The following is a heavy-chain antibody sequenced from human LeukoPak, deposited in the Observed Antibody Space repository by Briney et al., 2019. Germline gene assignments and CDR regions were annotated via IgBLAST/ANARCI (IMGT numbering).Heavy chain of an antibody. CDR3: ARDGGYSYGYQF. V-gene: IGHV4-61*01. J-gene: IGHJ4*02. D-gene: IGHD5-18*01. Sequence: SETLSLTCTVSGGSVSSGSYYWSWIRQPPGKGLEWIGYIYYSGSTNYNPSLKSRVTISLDSSKNQFSLNLSSVTAADTAVYYCARDGGYSYGYQFWGQGTLVTVSS. CDR2: IYYSGST. CDR1: GGSVSSGSYY.